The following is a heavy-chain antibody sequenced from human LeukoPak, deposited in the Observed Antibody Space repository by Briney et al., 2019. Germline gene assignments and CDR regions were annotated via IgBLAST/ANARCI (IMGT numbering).Heavy chain of an antibody. V-gene: IGHV3-30-3*01. J-gene: IGHJ6*02. CDR3: ARPKGDYVLLSGMDV. CDR1: GFTFSSYA. CDR2: ISYDGSNK. D-gene: IGHD4-17*01. Sequence: GGSLRLSCAASGFTFSSYAMHWVRQAPGKGLEWVSVISYDGSNKYYADSVKGRFTISRDHSKNTLYLQMNSLRAEDTAVYYCARPKGDYVLLSGMDVWGQGTTVTVSS.